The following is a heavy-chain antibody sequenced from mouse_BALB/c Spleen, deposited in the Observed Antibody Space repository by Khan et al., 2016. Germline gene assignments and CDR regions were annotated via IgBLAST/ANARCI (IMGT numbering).Heavy chain of an antibody. V-gene: IGHV3-2*02. CDR2: ISYSGST. D-gene: IGHD2-4*01. CDR3: ARRDDYDRCFDY. J-gene: IGHJ2*01. CDR1: GYSITSDYA. Sequence: EVQLQESGPGLVKPSQSLSLTCTVTGYSITSDYAWNWIRQFPGNKLEWMGYISYSGSTSYTPSLNSRISIPRDTSKNTFFLQLNSVTTETTATXYCARRDDYDRCFDYWGQGTTLTVSS.